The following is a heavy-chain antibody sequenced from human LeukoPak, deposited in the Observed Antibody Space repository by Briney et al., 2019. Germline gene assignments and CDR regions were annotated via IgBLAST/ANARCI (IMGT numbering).Heavy chain of an antibody. Sequence: GGSLRLSCTASGFTFSDYGIHWVRQAPDKGLEWVAFIRYDGTSKYYADSVKGRFTISRDNSKDTLYLQMDSLRPEDTAVYYCVGDFDYWGQGTLVTVSS. V-gene: IGHV3-30*02. CDR2: IRYDGTSK. J-gene: IGHJ4*02. CDR3: VGDFDY. CDR1: GFTFSDYG.